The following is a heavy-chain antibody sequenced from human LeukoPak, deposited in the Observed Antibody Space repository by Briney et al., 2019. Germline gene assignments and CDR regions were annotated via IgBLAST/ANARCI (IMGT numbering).Heavy chain of an antibody. Sequence: GGSLRLSCAASGFTFSDYYMSCIRQAPGKGLEWVSYIISSGSTIYYADSVKGRFTISRDNAKNSLYLQMNSLRAEDTAVYYCARDPSLVGATQYYFDYWGQGTLVTVSS. CDR3: ARDPSLVGATQYYFDY. CDR1: GFTFSDYY. CDR2: IISSGSTI. D-gene: IGHD1-26*01. V-gene: IGHV3-11*01. J-gene: IGHJ4*02.